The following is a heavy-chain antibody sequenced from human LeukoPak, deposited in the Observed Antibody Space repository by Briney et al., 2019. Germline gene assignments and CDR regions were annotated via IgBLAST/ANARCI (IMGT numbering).Heavy chain of an antibody. CDR2: IIPIFGTA. V-gene: IGHV1-69*13. CDR1: GGTFSSCA. CDR3: ARSTQRRSRDYYFDY. Sequence: SVKVSCKASGGTFSSCAISWVRQAPGQGLEWMGGIIPIFGTANYAQKFQGRVTITADESTSTAYMELSSLRSEDTAVYYCARSTQRRSRDYYFDYWGQGTLVTVSS. J-gene: IGHJ4*02. D-gene: IGHD2-15*01.